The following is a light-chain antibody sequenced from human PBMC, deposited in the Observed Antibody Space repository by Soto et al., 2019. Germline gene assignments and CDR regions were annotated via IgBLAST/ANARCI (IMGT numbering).Light chain of an antibody. CDR2: GTS. V-gene: IGKV3-20*01. J-gene: IGKJ1*01. CDR1: QSVSSSY. CDR3: QQYGSSSWT. Sequence: EIVLTQSPGTLSLSPGERATLSCRASQSVSSSYLAWYQQKPGQAPRLLIYGTSSRATAIPDRFSGSGSGTDFTLTISRLEPEDFAVYYCQQYGSSSWTFGQRTKVDI.